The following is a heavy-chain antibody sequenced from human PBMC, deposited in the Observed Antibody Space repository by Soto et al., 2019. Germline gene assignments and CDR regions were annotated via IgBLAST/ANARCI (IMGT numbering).Heavy chain of an antibody. Sequence: SGPTLVNPTQTLTLTCTFSGFSLSTSGVGVGWIRQPPGKALEWLALIYWNDDKRYSPSLRSRLTITKDTSKNQVVLTMTNMDPVDTATYYCAHSLIAAAGPPFEYWGQGTLVTVSS. CDR2: IYWNDDK. V-gene: IGHV2-5*01. CDR3: AHSLIAAAGPPFEY. J-gene: IGHJ4*02. CDR1: GFSLSTSGVG. D-gene: IGHD6-13*01.